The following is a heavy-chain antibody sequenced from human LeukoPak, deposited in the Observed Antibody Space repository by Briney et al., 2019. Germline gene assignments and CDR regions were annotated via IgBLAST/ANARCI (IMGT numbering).Heavy chain of an antibody. CDR3: AKDRASPGFNLFDP. CDR1: GFSFSSYA. Sequence: GGSLRLSCAASGFSFSSYAMNWVRQAPGQGLEWVSGISGRGDGTYYADSVRGRFTISGDNSKNTLYLQMNRLRAGDTAVYYCAKDRASPGFNLFDPWGQGTLVTVSS. J-gene: IGHJ5*02. V-gene: IGHV3-23*01. CDR2: ISGRGDGT. D-gene: IGHD5-12*01.